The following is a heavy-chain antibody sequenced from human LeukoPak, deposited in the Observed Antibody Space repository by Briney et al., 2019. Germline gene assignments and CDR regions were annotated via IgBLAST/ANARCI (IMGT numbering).Heavy chain of an antibody. V-gene: IGHV4-34*01. CDR2: INHSGST. Sequence: SETLSLTCAVYGGSFSGYYWSWIRQPPGKGLEWIGEINHSGSTNYNPSLKSRVTISVDTSKNQFSLKLSSVTAADTAVYYCARQAPSSGWYNYWGQGTLVTVSS. CDR3: ARQAPSSGWYNY. J-gene: IGHJ4*02. CDR1: GGSFSGYY. D-gene: IGHD6-19*01.